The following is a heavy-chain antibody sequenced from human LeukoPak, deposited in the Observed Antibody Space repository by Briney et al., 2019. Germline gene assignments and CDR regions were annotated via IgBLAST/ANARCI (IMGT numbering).Heavy chain of an antibody. D-gene: IGHD1-1*01. CDR2: ISESGSLI. Sequence: QTGGSLRLSCAASGFTFSNYEMNWVRQASGKGLEWVAYISESGSLIYYADSVMGRFTISRDNSKNSLFLQMSSLRAEDTAVYYCARDSGSGTTGNEFDYWGQGTLVSVSS. V-gene: IGHV3-48*03. J-gene: IGHJ4*02. CDR1: GFTFSNYE. CDR3: ARDSGSGTTGNEFDY.